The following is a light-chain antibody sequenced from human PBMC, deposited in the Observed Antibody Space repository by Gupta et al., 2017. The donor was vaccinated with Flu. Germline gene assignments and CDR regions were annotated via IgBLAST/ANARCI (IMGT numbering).Light chain of an antibody. CDR3: QQHGHYLPYT. CDR1: QSGCSNSNNKNY. V-gene: IGKV4-1*01. Sequence: DIVMTQSPDSLTVSLGERATIYCKSSQSGCSNSNNKNYLAWYQQKPGQPPNLLLYWASTRDSGVHDRFSGSGYGKDLALTIDSRQEEEVAGYFCQQHGHYLPYTFGQGTKVHI. J-gene: IGKJ2*01. CDR2: WAS.